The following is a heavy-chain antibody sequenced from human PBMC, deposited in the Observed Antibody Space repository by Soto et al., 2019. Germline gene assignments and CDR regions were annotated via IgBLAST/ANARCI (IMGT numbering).Heavy chain of an antibody. D-gene: IGHD3-9*01. V-gene: IGHV3-23*01. J-gene: IGHJ4*01. CDR3: AMDPTDDSLVLTPLGL. CDR2: ISGSGTTT. CDR1: GFAFSTSA. Sequence: EEQLLESGGGSVQAGGALRLSCVASGFAFSTSAMSWVRQAPGKGREWVTSISGSGTTTYDAHFGKGRFTVAIDNSKNTLYLQMNNARAEDTALCSCAMDPTDDSLVLTPLGLWGHGTLVTVSS.